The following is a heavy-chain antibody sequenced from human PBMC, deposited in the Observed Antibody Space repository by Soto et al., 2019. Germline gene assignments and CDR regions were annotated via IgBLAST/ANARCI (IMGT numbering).Heavy chain of an antibody. Sequence: GGSLRLSCAASGFTFSSYAMSWVRQAPGKGLEWVSAISGSGGSKYYADSVKGRFTISRDNSKNTLYLQMNSLRAEDTAVYYCAKGAERITIFGVVMGRYYYMDVWGKGTTVTVSS. CDR2: ISGSGGSK. CDR3: AKGAERITIFGVVMGRYYYMDV. J-gene: IGHJ6*03. V-gene: IGHV3-23*01. D-gene: IGHD3-3*01. CDR1: GFTFSSYA.